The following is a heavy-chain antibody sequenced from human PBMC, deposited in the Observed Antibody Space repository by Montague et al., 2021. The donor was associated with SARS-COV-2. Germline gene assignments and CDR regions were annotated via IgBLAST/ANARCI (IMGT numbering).Heavy chain of an antibody. D-gene: IGHD4-17*01. CDR3: ARAKVTTAVFDH. J-gene: IGHJ4*01. V-gene: IGHV4-61*02. CDR2: MFHSGRT. CDR1: GGSISSGGHY. Sequence: TLSLTCSVSGGSISSGGHYWSWIRQPAGKGLQWIGRMFHSGRTNYNPSLNSRVTISVDTSKNQFSLDVRSVTATDTATYFCARAKVTTAVFDHWGHGILVTVSS.